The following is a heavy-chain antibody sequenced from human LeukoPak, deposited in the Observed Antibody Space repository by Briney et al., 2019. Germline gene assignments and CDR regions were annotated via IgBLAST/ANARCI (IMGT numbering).Heavy chain of an antibody. D-gene: IGHD3-9*01. V-gene: IGHV4-39*01. J-gene: IGHJ1*01. CDR1: GGSISSGIHY. CDR2: IYYSGST. CDR3: ARGSYDVLTGYATFGEY. Sequence: KPSETLCLTCTVSGGSISSGIHYWGWIRQPPGKGLEWIGSIYYSGSTYYNPSLKSRVTVSLDTSKNQFSLKLSSVTAADTAVYYCARGSYDVLTGYATFGEYWVQGTLLTVSS.